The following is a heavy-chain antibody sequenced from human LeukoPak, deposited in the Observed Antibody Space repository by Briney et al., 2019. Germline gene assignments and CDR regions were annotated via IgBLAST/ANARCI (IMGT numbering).Heavy chain of an antibody. Sequence: PGGSLRLSCAASRFTFSSFDMHWVRQAPGKGLEWVAFIRYDGSNRFYADSVKGRFAIPRDNSKNTLYLQMNSLRAEDTAVYYCAKGLRTPDVAAYYYYYYMDVWGKGTTVTISS. D-gene: IGHD2-15*01. CDR2: IRYDGSNR. CDR3: AKGLRTPDVAAYYYYYYMDV. J-gene: IGHJ6*03. V-gene: IGHV3-30*02. CDR1: RFTFSSFD.